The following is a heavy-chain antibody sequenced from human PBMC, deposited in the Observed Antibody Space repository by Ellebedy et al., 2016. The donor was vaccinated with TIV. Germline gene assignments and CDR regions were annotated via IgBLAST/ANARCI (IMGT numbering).Heavy chain of an antibody. D-gene: IGHD3-10*01. CDR1: GFTFSSYG. J-gene: IGHJ6*02. CDR2: IRYDGSNK. CDR3: ARAWGEVNYGSGSAGRMDV. Sequence: PGGSLRLSCAASGFTFSSYGMHWVRQAPGKGLEWVAFIRYDGSNKDYADSVKGRFTISRDSSKNTVYLQMNSLRDEDTAVYYCARAWGEVNYGSGSAGRMDVWGQGTTVTVSS. V-gene: IGHV3-30*02.